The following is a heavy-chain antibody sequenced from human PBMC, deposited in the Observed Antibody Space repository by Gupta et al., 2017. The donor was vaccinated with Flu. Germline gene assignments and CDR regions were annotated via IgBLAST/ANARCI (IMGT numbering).Heavy chain of an antibody. CDR2: IWSDGSET. CDR3: VRDKGVTCLDT. J-gene: IGHJ5*02. D-gene: IGHD3-16*01. Sequence: QLQLVESGGGVVQPGGSLRLSCAASGLIFSRSGMHWVRQAPGKGLEWVAMIWSDGSETYYADSVRGRFTVSRDNSKNTLSLQMNSLRAEDTALYYCVRDKGVTCLDTGGQGTLVTVSS. CDR1: GLIFSRSG. V-gene: IGHV3-33*01.